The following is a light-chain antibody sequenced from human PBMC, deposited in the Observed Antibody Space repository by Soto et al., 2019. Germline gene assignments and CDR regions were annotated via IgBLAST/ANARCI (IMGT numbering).Light chain of an antibody. CDR3: PQCNDWPHT. Sequence: EIVMTQSPATLSVSPGERATLSCRASQSVSSNLAWYQQKPGQAPRLLIYGAFTRATGIPARFSGRGSGTAFTLTISSLQSEDCAVYYCPQCNDWPHTFGQGTKLEIK. V-gene: IGKV3-15*01. CDR1: QSVSSN. CDR2: GAF. J-gene: IGKJ2*01.